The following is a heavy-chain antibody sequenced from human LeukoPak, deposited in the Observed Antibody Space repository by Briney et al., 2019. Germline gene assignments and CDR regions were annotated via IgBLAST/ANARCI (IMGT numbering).Heavy chain of an antibody. CDR3: AKIGSYDSLTGYPGRSFFDY. CDR1: GLIFSSYA. CDR2: ISGSGDST. J-gene: IGHJ4*02. Sequence: GGSLRLSCATSGLIFSSYAMTWVRQAPGKGLEWVSAISGSGDSTYYADSVKGRFTISRDNSKNTLYLQMNSLRAEDTAVYYCAKIGSYDSLTGYPGRSFFDYWGQGTLVTVSS. D-gene: IGHD3-9*01. V-gene: IGHV3-23*01.